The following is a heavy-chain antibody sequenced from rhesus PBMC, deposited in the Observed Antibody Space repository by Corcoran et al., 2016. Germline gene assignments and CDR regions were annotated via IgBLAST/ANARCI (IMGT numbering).Heavy chain of an antibody. V-gene: IGHV1S2*01. CDR2: INPYNGNT. J-gene: IGHJ4*01. Sequence: QVQLVQSGAEVKKPGSSVKVSCKASGYTFTDYYMHGVRQAPRQGPEWMGWINPYNGNTKYAQKFQGRVTMTRDTSTSPAYMGLSSLRSEDTAVYYCASSYDSGYYMRFDYWGQGVLVTVSS. D-gene: IGHD3-28*01. CDR1: GYTFTDYY. CDR3: ASSYDSGYYMRFDY.